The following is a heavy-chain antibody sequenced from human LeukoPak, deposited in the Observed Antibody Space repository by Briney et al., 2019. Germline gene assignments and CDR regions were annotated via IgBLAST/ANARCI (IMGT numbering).Heavy chain of an antibody. V-gene: IGHV1-2*02. CDR3: ASDDYGDYGAFDI. CDR2: INPNSGGT. Sequence: ASVKVSCKASGYTFTNYYIHWVRQAPGQGLEWMGWINPNSGGTNYAQKFQGRVTMTRDTSISTAYMELSRLRSDDTAVYYCASDDYGDYGAFDIWGQGTMVTVSS. D-gene: IGHD4-17*01. J-gene: IGHJ3*02. CDR1: GYTFTNYY.